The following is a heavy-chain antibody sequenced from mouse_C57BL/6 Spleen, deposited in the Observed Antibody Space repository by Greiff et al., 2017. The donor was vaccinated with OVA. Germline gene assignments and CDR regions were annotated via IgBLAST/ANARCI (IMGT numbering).Heavy chain of an antibody. CDR2: IYPRSGNT. CDR1: GYTFTSYG. CDR3: ARGGYDYDLFAY. Sequence: VQLQQSGAELARPGASVKLSCKASGYTFTSYGISWVKQRTGQGLEWIGEIYPRSGNTYYNEKFKGKATLTADKSSSTAYMELRSLTSEDSAVYFCARGGYDYDLFAYWGQGTPVTVSA. D-gene: IGHD2-4*01. V-gene: IGHV1-81*01. J-gene: IGHJ3*01.